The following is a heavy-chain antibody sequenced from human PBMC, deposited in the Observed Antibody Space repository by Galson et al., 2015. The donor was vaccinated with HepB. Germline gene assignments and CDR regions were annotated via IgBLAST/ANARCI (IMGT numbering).Heavy chain of an antibody. Sequence: SLRLSCAASGFTFSSYGMHWVRQAPGKGLEWVAVISYDGSNKYYADSVKGRFTISRDNSKNTLYLQMNSLRAEDTAVYYCAKDQAWVDYWGQGTLVTVSS. D-gene: IGHD3-16*01. CDR2: ISYDGSNK. V-gene: IGHV3-30*18. J-gene: IGHJ4*02. CDR1: GFTFSSYG. CDR3: AKDQAWVDY.